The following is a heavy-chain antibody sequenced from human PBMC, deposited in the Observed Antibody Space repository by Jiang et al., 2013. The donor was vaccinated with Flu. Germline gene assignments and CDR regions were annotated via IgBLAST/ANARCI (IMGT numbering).Heavy chain of an antibody. V-gene: IGHV4-34*01. CDR1: GGSFSGYY. CDR3: ARYYSGGWWYFDL. D-gene: IGHD2/OR15-2a*01. Sequence: GLVKPSETLSLTCAVYGGSFSGYYWSWIRQPPGKGLEWIGEINHSGSTNYNPSLKSRVTISVDTSKNQFSLKLSSVTAADTAVYYCARYYSGGWWYFDLWGRGTLVTVSS. J-gene: IGHJ2*01. CDR2: INHSGST.